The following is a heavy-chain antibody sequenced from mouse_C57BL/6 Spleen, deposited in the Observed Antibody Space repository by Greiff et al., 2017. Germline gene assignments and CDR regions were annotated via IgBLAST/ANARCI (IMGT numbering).Heavy chain of an antibody. CDR1: GYSITSGYY. D-gene: IGHD4-1*01. CDR3: ARPQLGRWYFDV. J-gene: IGHJ1*03. CDR2: ISYDGSN. Sequence: VQLKESGPGLVKPSQSLSLTCSVTGYSITSGYYWNWIRQFPGNKLEWMGYISYDGSNNYNPSLKNRNPITRDTTKNQFFLKLNSVTTEDTATYACARPQLGRWYFDVWGTGTTVTVSS. V-gene: IGHV3-6*01.